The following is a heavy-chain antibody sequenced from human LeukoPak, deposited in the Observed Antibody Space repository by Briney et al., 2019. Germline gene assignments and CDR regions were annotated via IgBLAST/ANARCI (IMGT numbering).Heavy chain of an antibody. J-gene: IGHJ4*02. V-gene: IGHV1-18*01. D-gene: IGHD1-1*01. CDR1: GYTLSNTG. CDR3: ARVYWNGGRAFDY. Sequence: ASVKVSCKASGYTLSNTGITWVRQAPGQGLEWMGWIAADNRKTYNAQNLQDRVTMTTDSSTNTAYMDLRSLRSDDAAVYYCARVYWNGGRAFDYWGQGTLVTVSS. CDR2: IAADNRKT.